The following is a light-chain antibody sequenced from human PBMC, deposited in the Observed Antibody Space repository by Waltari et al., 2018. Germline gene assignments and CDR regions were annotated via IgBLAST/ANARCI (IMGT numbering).Light chain of an antibody. CDR1: RGSIVSNY. Sequence: FMLTQPHSVSESPGKRVTISCTRSRGSIVSNYVQWYQQRPGSAPTTIIDENNRRPSGVPDRFSFSIDSASNSASLVISGVKTEDEADYYCQSYNSTGWVFGGGTKLTVL. CDR2: ENN. J-gene: IGLJ3*02. CDR3: QSYNSTGWV. V-gene: IGLV6-57*03.